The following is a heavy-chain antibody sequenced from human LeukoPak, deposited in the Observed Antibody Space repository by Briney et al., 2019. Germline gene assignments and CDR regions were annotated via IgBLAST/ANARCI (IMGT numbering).Heavy chain of an antibody. CDR3: AKGGTY. CDR2: ISWNSGSI. CDR1: GFTFDDYA. J-gene: IGHJ4*02. D-gene: IGHD1-1*01. Sequence: GRPLRLSCAASGFTFDDYAMHWVRQAPGKGLEWVSGISWNSGSINYAASVKGRFTISRDNAKNSLYLQMNSLRAEDTALYYCAKGGTYWGQGTLVTVSS. V-gene: IGHV3-9*01.